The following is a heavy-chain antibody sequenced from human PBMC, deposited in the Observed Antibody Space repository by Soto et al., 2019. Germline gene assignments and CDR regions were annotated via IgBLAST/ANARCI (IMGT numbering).Heavy chain of an antibody. V-gene: IGHV3-21*04. J-gene: IGHJ4*02. Sequence: GGSLRLSCAASGFTFSSYSMNWVRQAPGKGLEWVSSISSGSGDNAYYADSVKDRFTISRDNSKNTLYLQMDRLRDEDTALYYCAKRGISEATSRFDYWGQGTLVTVSS. D-gene: IGHD1-26*01. CDR2: ISSGSGDNA. CDR3: AKRGISEATSRFDY. CDR1: GFTFSSYS.